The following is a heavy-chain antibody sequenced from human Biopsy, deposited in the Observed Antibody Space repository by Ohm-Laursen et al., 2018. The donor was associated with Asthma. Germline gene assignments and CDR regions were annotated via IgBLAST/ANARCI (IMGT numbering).Heavy chain of an antibody. J-gene: IGHJ5*02. V-gene: IGHV4-31*03. CDR3: ARTTYGHDGFGP. CDR1: GGSINIGDYY. Sequence: TLSLTCTVSGGSINIGDYYWSWIRQYPVKGLEWIGHIYYSGSTYYNPSLKSRVSISLDTSKNQFSLSLTSVTAADTAVYYCARTTYGHDGFGPWGQGTLVTVSS. D-gene: IGHD4-17*01. CDR2: IYYSGST.